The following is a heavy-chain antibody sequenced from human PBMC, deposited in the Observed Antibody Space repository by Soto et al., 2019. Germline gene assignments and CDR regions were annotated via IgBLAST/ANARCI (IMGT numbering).Heavy chain of an antibody. CDR2: IFHTGST. Sequence: NPSETLSLTCTVSGGSVTSNSFYWGWIRQPPGRGLEWIGSIFHTGSTYYNPSLKSRVTMSVDTSKNQFSLGLSSVTAADTAVYYRVRHDSGPIDYWGQGTLVTVSS. CDR3: VRHDSGPIDY. D-gene: IGHD2-21*01. CDR1: GGSVTSNSFY. V-gene: IGHV4-39*01. J-gene: IGHJ4*02.